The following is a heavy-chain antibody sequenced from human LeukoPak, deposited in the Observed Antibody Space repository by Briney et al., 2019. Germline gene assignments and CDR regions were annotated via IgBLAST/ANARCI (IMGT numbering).Heavy chain of an antibody. CDR3: ARDRGGKWELLGAFDI. D-gene: IGHD1-26*01. Sequence: PGGSLRLSCAASGFTFSSYSMSWVRQAPGKGLEWVSSISSSSSYIYYADSVKGRFTISRDNAKNSQYLQMNSLRAEDTAVYYCARDRGGKWELLGAFDIWGQGTMVTVSP. CDR1: GFTFSSYS. V-gene: IGHV3-21*01. CDR2: ISSSSSYI. J-gene: IGHJ3*02.